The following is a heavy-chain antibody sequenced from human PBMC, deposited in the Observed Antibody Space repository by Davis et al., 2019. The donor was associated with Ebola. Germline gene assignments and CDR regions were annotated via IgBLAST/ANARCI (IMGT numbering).Heavy chain of an antibody. D-gene: IGHD1-26*01. V-gene: IGHV3-73*01. CDR3: SRGGGSYHTDDY. Sequence: GGSLRLSCAAPGFTFSGSAMHWVRQASGKGLEWVGRIRSKANSYATAYAASVKGRFTISRDDLKNTAYLQMNSLKTEDTAVYYCSRGGGSYHTDDYWGQGTLVTVSS. CDR2: IRSKANSYAT. CDR1: GFTFSGSA. J-gene: IGHJ4*02.